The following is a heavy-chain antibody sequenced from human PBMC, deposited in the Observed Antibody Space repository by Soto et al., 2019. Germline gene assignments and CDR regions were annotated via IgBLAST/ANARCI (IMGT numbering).Heavy chain of an antibody. V-gene: IGHV3-9*01. CDR2: VSWESGSI. J-gene: IGHJ6*02. Sequence: EVQLVESGGGLVQPGRSLRLSCAASGFKFDDYAMHWVRQAPGKGLEWISGVSWESGSISYADSVKGLFTIARDNAQRSLYLQMNSLRVEDTALYYCVKETATTASALWQRHAMDFWGQGTTVTVSS. CDR1: GFKFDDYA. D-gene: IGHD6-25*01. CDR3: VKETATTASALWQRHAMDF.